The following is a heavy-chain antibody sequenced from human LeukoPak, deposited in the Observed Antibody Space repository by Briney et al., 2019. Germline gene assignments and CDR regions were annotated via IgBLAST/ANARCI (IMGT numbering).Heavy chain of an antibody. CDR2: VYYSGIT. Sequence: SETLSLTCTVSGGSISSSSYYRGWIRQPPGKGLEWIGSVYYSGITYYNPSLKSRVTISVDTSKNQFSLRLSSVTAADTAVYYCARQRGYHYDSTTNRFSDLWGQGTRVTVSS. D-gene: IGHD3-22*01. CDR1: GGSISSSSYY. V-gene: IGHV4-39*01. J-gene: IGHJ5*02. CDR3: ARQRGYHYDSTTNRFSDL.